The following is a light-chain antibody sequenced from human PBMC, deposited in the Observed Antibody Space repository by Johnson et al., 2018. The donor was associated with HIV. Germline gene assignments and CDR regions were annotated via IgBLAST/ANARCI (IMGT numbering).Light chain of an antibody. Sequence: QSVLTQPPSVSAAPGQKVTISCSGSTSNIGNNYVSWHQQLPGTAPKLLIYDNNKRPSGIPDRFSGPKSGTSATLGIPGLQIGDEADYYSGTWDSSLSAYLFGTGTKVTVL. V-gene: IGLV1-51*01. J-gene: IGLJ1*01. CDR3: GTWDSSLSAYL. CDR1: TSNIGNNY. CDR2: DNN.